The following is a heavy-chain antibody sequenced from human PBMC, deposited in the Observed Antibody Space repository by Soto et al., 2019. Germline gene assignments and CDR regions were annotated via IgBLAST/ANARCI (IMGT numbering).Heavy chain of an antibody. CDR2: ISPDGSDV. Sequence: WLSXRLSWSASVFRFTNYCVNLFRHTPGKGLMWLSRISPDGSDVGYADSVEGRFTVSRDNAKNTLYLQMHSLRAEETAMYYCECWGNIVQVAQSEFERWGQGTLVNVYS. V-gene: IGHV3-74*01. D-gene: IGHD2-8*02. CDR3: ECWGNIVQVAQSEFER. CDR1: VFRFTNYC. J-gene: IGHJ4*02.